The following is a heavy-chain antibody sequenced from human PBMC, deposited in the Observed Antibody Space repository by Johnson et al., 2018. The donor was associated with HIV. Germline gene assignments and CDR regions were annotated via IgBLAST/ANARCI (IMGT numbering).Heavy chain of an antibody. Sequence: QVQLVESGGGVVRPGKSLRLSCAASGFTFSSYTMHWVRQAPGKGLEWVALISYDGSNKYYADSVKGRFTISRHNSKTTLYLQMNSLRAEDTAVYYCASVYYDILTGYYYDALDIWGRGTMVTVSS. CDR1: GFTFSSYT. V-gene: IGHV3-30-3*01. CDR2: ISYDGSNK. CDR3: ASVYYDILTGYYYDALDI. D-gene: IGHD3-9*01. J-gene: IGHJ3*02.